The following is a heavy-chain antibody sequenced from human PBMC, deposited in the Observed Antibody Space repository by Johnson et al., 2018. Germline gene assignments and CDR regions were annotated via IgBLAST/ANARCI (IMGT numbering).Heavy chain of an antibody. CDR3: AKGEQATLPAEYFQH. J-gene: IGHJ1*01. D-gene: IGHD1/OR15-1a*01. Sequence: VQLVESGGGLVQPGGSLRLSCAASGFTFDDYAMHWVRQAPGKGLEWVSGISWNSGSIGYADSVKGRFTIYRDNAKNSLYLQMNSLRAEDTALYYCAKGEQATLPAEYFQHLGQGTLGTVSS. V-gene: IGHV3-9*01. CDR1: GFTFDDYA. CDR2: ISWNSGSI.